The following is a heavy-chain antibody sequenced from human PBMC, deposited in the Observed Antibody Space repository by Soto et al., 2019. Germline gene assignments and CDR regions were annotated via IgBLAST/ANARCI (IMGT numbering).Heavy chain of an antibody. V-gene: IGHV3-23*01. Sequence: EVQLLESGGGLVQPRGSLRLSCAASGFTFSHHAMCWVRKAPGKGREWVSGISGSGDRTSDADSVQGRFTISRDNSKNTLFLPMNSLRAEDTAVYDCANAGMGGPSGRLRLRVNDNWAKGTLGSVSS. J-gene: IGHJ4*02. D-gene: IGHD3-16*01. CDR3: ANAGMGGPSGRLRLRVNDN. CDR2: ISGSGDRT. CDR1: GFTFSHHA.